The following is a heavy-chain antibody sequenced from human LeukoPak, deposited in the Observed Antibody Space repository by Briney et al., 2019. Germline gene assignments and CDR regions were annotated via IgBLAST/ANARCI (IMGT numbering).Heavy chain of an antibody. V-gene: IGHV3-21*03. CDR1: GFTFSSYS. D-gene: IGHD2-2*01. J-gene: IGHJ1*01. Sequence: PGGSLRLSCAASGFTFSSYSMNWVRQAPGKGLEWVSSISSSSSYIYYAGSVKGRFTISRDNAKNSLYLQMNSLRAEDTAVYYCARASYCSSTSCYAFQHWGQGTLVTVSS. CDR2: ISSSSSYI. CDR3: ARASYCSSTSCYAFQH.